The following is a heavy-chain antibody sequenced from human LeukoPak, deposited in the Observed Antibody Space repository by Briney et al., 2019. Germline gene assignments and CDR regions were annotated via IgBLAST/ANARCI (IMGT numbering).Heavy chain of an antibody. V-gene: IGHV4-39*07. CDR1: GGSISSSSYY. CDR3: ARDSYGTRARFDP. D-gene: IGHD5-18*01. Sequence: SETLSLTCTVSGGSISSSSYYWGWIRQPPGKGLEWIGSIYYSGSTYYNPSLKSRVTISVDTSKNQFSLKLSSVTAADTAVYYCARDSYGTRARFDPWGQGTLVTVPS. J-gene: IGHJ5*02. CDR2: IYYSGST.